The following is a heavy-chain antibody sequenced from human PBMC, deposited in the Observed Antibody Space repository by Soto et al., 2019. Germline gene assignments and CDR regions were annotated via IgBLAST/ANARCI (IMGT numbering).Heavy chain of an antibody. CDR3: ARGGMVIIPTATGFDD. CDR1: GGSRTPYC. CDR2: IYASGST. Sequence: ETLSPRCTVPGGSRTPYCWTWIGQPPGKGLEWIGRIYASGSTNYNPSLKSRVTMSVATSKNQFSLKLSSVTAADTAVYYCARGGMVIIPTATGFDDWGQGTLVPVSP. J-gene: IGHJ4*02. D-gene: IGHD3-3*01. V-gene: IGHV4-4*07.